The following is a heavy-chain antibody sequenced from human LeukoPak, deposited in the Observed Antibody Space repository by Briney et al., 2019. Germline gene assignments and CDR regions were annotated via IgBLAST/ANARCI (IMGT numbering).Heavy chain of an antibody. V-gene: IGHV4-30-4*08. J-gene: IGHJ4*02. D-gene: IGHD1-7*01. Sequence: PSETLSLTCTVSGGSISSGDYYWSWIRQPPGKGLEWIGYIYYGGSTYYNPSLKSRVTISVDTSKNQFSLKLSSVTAADTAVYYCARQGYNWNYAYFDYWGQGTLVTVSS. CDR2: IYYGGST. CDR1: GGSISSGDYY. CDR3: ARQGYNWNYAYFDY.